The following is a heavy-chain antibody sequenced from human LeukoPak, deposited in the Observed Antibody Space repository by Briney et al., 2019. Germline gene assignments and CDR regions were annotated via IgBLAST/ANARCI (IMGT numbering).Heavy chain of an antibody. V-gene: IGHV4-31*03. CDR3: ARSTLRGSDY. CDR2: ICYSGST. D-gene: IGHD3-16*01. CDR1: GGSISSGGYY. J-gene: IGHJ4*02. Sequence: SETLSLTCTVSGGSISSGGYYWSWIRQHPGKGLEWIGYICYSGSTYYNPSLKSRVTISVDTSKNQFSLKLSSVTAADTAVYYCARSTLRGSDYWGQGTLVTVSS.